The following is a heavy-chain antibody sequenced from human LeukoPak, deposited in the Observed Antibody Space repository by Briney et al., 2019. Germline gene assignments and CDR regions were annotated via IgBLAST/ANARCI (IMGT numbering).Heavy chain of an antibody. J-gene: IGHJ4*02. D-gene: IGHD3-9*01. V-gene: IGHV3-48*01. CDR1: GFTFSSYT. Sequence: PGGSLRLSCAASGFTFSSYTMNWVRQAPGKGLEWVSYISSSSSTIYYADSVKGRFTVSRDNAKNSLYLQMNSLRAEDTAVYYCAREVYYDILTGNFDYWGQGTLVTVSS. CDR2: ISSSSSTI. CDR3: AREVYYDILTGNFDY.